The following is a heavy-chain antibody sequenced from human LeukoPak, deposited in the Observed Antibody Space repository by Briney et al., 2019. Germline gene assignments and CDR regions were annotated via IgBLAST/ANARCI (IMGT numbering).Heavy chain of an antibody. CDR2: IYYSGST. Sequence: SETLSLTCTVSGGSLSSSSYYWGWIRQPPGRGLVWIGSIYYSGSTYYNPSLKSRVTISVDTSKNPLSLKLSSVTAADTAVYSCARHNYDFWSGRYNWFDPWGQGTLVTVSS. CDR3: ARHNYDFWSGRYNWFDP. D-gene: IGHD3-3*01. J-gene: IGHJ5*02. V-gene: IGHV4-39*01. CDR1: GGSLSSSSYY.